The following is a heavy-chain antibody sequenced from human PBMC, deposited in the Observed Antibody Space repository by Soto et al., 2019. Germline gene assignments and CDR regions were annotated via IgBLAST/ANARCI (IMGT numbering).Heavy chain of an antibody. D-gene: IGHD6-6*01. CDR1: GFTFSSYA. Sequence: GGSLRLSCAASGFTFSSYAMHWVRQAPGKGLEWVAVISYDGSNKYYADSVKGRFTISRDNSKNTLYLQMNSLRAEDTAVYYCARVGYSSSSLVYYYYGMDVWGQGTTVTVSS. CDR2: ISYDGSNK. J-gene: IGHJ6*02. CDR3: ARVGYSSSSLVYYYYGMDV. V-gene: IGHV3-30-3*01.